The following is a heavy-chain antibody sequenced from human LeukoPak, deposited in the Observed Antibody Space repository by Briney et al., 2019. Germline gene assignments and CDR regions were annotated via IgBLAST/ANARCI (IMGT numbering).Heavy chain of an antibody. D-gene: IGHD3-16*01. J-gene: IGHJ4*02. CDR1: GYTFTGYY. Sequence: ASVKVSCKASGYTFTGYYMHWVRQAPGQGLEWMGWINPNSGGTNYAQKFQGRVTMTRDTSISTAYMELSRLRSDDTAVYYCARVRGYDYVWGSYFYWGQGTLVTVSS. V-gene: IGHV1-2*02. CDR2: INPNSGGT. CDR3: ARVRGYDYVWGSYFY.